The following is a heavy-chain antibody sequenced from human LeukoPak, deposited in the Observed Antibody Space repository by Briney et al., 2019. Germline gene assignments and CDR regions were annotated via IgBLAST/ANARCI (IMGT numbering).Heavy chain of an antibody. V-gene: IGHV3-30*03. CDR3: ARDRNRFDI. CDR1: GFTFSSYG. D-gene: IGHD1-14*01. J-gene: IGHJ3*02. Sequence: GGSLRLSCAASGFTFSSYGMHWVRQAPGKGLEWVAVISYDGSNKYYADSVKGRFTISRDNSKNTLYLQMNSLRAEDTAVYYCARDRNRFDIWGQGTMVTVSS. CDR2: ISYDGSNK.